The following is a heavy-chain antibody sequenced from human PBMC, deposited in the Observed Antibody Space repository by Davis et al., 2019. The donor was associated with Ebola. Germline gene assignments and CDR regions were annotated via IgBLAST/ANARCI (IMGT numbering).Heavy chain of an antibody. CDR2: IYYSGST. J-gene: IGHJ6*04. CDR3: ARVETVDGMDV. Sequence: MPSETLSLTCTVSGGSISSYYWSWIRQPPGKGLEWIGYIYYSGSTYYNPSLKSRVTISVDTSKNQFSLKLSSVTAADTAVYYCARVETVDGMDVWGKGTTVTVSS. D-gene: IGHD1-1*01. V-gene: IGHV4-59*08. CDR1: GGSISSYY.